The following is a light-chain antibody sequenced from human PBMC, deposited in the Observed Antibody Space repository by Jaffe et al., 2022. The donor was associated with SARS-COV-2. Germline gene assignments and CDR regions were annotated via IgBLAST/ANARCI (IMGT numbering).Light chain of an antibody. CDR2: YDS. CDR1: NIGYKS. V-gene: IGLV3-21*04. Sequence: SYVLTQPPSVSVVSGQTATVHCGGHNIGYKSVHWYQQKPGQAPVLVMYYDSDRPSGISERFSASNSANTATLTISRVEAGDEADYYCQVWDGSSSHVIFGGGTKLTVL. CDR3: QVWDGSSSHVI. J-gene: IGLJ2*01.